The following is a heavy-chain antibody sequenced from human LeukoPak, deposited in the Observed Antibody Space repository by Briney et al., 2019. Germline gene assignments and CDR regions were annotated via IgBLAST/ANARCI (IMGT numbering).Heavy chain of an antibody. Sequence: SVKVSCKASGGTFSGYAISWVRQAPGHGLEWMGGIIPIFGTANYAQKFQGRVTITADESTSTAYMELSSLRSEDTAVYYCARGRYCSGGSCLKPLDYWGQGTLVTVSS. V-gene: IGHV1-69*01. CDR3: ARGRYCSGGSCLKPLDY. D-gene: IGHD2-15*01. CDR2: IIPIFGTA. J-gene: IGHJ4*02. CDR1: GGTFSGYA.